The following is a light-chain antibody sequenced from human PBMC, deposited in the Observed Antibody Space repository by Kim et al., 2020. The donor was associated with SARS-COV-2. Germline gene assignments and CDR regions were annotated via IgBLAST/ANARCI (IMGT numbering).Light chain of an antibody. Sequence: EIVMTQSPATLSVSPGESATLSCRTSQSVSSDLAWYQQKPGQAPRLLIYGASTRATGVAARFSGSGSGTEFTLTISSLESEDFAVYYCQQYNNWPPMYTFGQGTKLEI. CDR3: QQYNNWPPMYT. J-gene: IGKJ2*01. CDR2: GAS. V-gene: IGKV3-15*01. CDR1: QSVSSD.